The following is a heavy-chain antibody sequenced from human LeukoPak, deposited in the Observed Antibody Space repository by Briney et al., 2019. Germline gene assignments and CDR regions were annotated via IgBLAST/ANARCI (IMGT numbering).Heavy chain of an antibody. CDR1: GFTFSSYE. CDR3: ARGGAEWELPDY. D-gene: IGHD1-26*01. J-gene: IGHJ4*02. V-gene: IGHV3-48*03. CDR2: ISSSGSTI. Sequence: GGSLRLSCAASGFTFSSYEMNWVRQAPGKGLEWVSYISSSGSTIYYADSVKGRFTISRDNAKNSLYLQMNSLRAEDTAVYYCARGGAEWELPDYWGQGTLVTVSS.